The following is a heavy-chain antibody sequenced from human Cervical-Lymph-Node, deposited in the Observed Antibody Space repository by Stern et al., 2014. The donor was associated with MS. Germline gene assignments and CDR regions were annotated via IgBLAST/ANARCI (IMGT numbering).Heavy chain of an antibody. J-gene: IGHJ4*02. CDR3: ARDLTGGELLKVFDS. CDR1: GFRFRDYY. Sequence: QVQLVESGGGLVRPGGSLRLSCAASGFRFRDYYMNWIRQAPGKGLGWVSYIGTTDSTIYHANSVKGRFTISRDSSKKSMSPLMDNLRAEDTGVYYCARDLTGGELLKVFDSWGQGTLVTVSS. D-gene: IGHD1-26*01. CDR2: IGTTDSTI. V-gene: IGHV3-11*01.